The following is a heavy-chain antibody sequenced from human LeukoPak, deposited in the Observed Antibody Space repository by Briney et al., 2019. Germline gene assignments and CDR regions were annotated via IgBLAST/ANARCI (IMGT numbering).Heavy chain of an antibody. CDR2: IVGGGGST. V-gene: IGHV3-23*01. J-gene: IGHJ4*02. Sequence: GGSLRLSCEASGFSFSTYAMSWVRQAPGKGLEWVSGIVGGGGSTYYADSVKGRFTISRDNSKDMLYLQMNSLRAEDTAVYYCAKDLGRDYWGQGTLVTVSS. CDR3: AKDLGRDY. D-gene: IGHD3-16*01. CDR1: GFSFSTYA.